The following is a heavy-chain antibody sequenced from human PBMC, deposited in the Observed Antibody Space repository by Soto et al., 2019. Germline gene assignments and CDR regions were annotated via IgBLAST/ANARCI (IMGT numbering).Heavy chain of an antibody. Sequence: SVKVSCKASGGTFSSYAISWVRQAPGQGLEWMGGIIPIFGTANYAQKFQGRVTITADESTSTAYMELSSLRSEDTAVYYCARDKLWFGELRSYYYGMDVWGQGTTVTVSS. CDR3: ARDKLWFGELRSYYYGMDV. CDR2: IIPIFGTA. V-gene: IGHV1-69*13. CDR1: GGTFSSYA. J-gene: IGHJ6*02. D-gene: IGHD3-10*01.